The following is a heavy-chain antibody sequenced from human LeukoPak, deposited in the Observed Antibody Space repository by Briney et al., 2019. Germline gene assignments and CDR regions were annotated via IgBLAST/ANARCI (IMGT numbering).Heavy chain of an antibody. D-gene: IGHD6-6*01. CDR3: ARGPSIAARPNYFDY. J-gene: IGHJ4*02. Sequence: GGSLRPSCAASGFTFSSYSMNWVRQAPGKGLEWVSSISSSSSYIYYADSVKGRFTISRDNAKNSLYLQMNSLRAEDTAVYYCARGPSIAARPNYFDYWGQGTLVTVSS. CDR2: ISSSSSYI. V-gene: IGHV3-21*01. CDR1: GFTFSSYS.